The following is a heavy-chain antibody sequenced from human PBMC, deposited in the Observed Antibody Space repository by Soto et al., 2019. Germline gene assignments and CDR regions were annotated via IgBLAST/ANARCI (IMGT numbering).Heavy chain of an antibody. J-gene: IGHJ4*02. CDR3: TRGLGYSAS. CDR2: LVPIFLTA. D-gene: IGHD7-27*01. Sequence: QVQLVQSGTEVKKPGSSVKVSCQASGGNFNNYAINWVRQAPGQGLEWMGGLVPIFLTANYAQKFQGRVTITADRSTSTAYMELSSIISEDTAVYYCTRGLGYSASWGQGTLVTVSS. CDR1: GGNFNNYA. V-gene: IGHV1-69*06.